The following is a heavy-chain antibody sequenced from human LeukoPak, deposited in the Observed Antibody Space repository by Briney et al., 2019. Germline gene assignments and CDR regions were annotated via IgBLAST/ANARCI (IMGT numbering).Heavy chain of an antibody. CDR1: GFTFGKYW. Sequence: PGGSLRLSCVASGFTFGKYWMSWVRQAPGKGLEWVANIKQDGSEKNCVDSVKGRFIISRDNAKNSLYLQMNSLRAEDTAVYYCARDSPFGFYWGQGTLVTVSS. V-gene: IGHV3-7*01. J-gene: IGHJ4*02. CDR3: ARDSPFGFY. D-gene: IGHD3-10*01. CDR2: IKQDGSEK.